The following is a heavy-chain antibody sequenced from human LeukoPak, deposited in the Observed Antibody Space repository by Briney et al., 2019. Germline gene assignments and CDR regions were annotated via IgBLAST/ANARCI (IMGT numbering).Heavy chain of an antibody. CDR3: PTSSTAGNGY. Sequence: ASVKVSCKASGYTFTNYGISWVRQAPGQGLEWMGWVSAYNGSTNYAQKLQGRVTMTTDTSTNTAYMELRSLRSDDTAVYYCPTSSTAGNGYWGQGTLVTVSS. CDR1: GYTFTNYG. J-gene: IGHJ4*02. CDR2: VSAYNGST. D-gene: IGHD6-19*01. V-gene: IGHV1-18*01.